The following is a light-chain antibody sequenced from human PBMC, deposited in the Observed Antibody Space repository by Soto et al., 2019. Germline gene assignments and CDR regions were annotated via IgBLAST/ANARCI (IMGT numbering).Light chain of an antibody. CDR3: AVWDDSLNGWV. Sequence: QSVLTQAPSVSGTPGQRVTISCSGSSSNIGSNTVNWYQQLPGTAPKLLIYNNAQRPSGVPDRFSGSKSGTSASLAIGGLQSEDEADYYCAVWDDSLNGWVFGGGTKLTVL. V-gene: IGLV1-44*01. J-gene: IGLJ3*02. CDR1: SSNIGSNT. CDR2: NNA.